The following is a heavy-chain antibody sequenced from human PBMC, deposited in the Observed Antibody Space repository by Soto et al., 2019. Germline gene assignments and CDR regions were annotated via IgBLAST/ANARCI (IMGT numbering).Heavy chain of an antibody. CDR1: GLAVRTDY. J-gene: IGHJ5*02. CDR2: IYVGGGT. CDR3: AVYAARHWFGP. D-gene: IGHD6-6*01. V-gene: IGHV3-66*01. Sequence: ESGGDLVQPGGSLRLSCAASGLAVRTDYMTWVRQAPGKGLEWVSLIYVGGGTYYADSVKGRFTISRDNSNSTLYLQMNSLRAEDTAVYYCAVYAARHWFGPWGQGTLVTVSS.